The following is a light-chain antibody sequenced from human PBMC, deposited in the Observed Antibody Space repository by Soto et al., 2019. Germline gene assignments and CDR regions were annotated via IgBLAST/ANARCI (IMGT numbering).Light chain of an antibody. V-gene: IGLV2-8*01. CDR2: DIY. CDR3: SSYAGSNNLGV. CDR1: SSDAGGYNY. J-gene: IGLJ2*01. Sequence: QSALTQPPSASGSPGQSVTISCTGTSSDAGGYNYVSWYQQHPGKAPKLMIYDIYKRPSGVPDRFSGSKSGNTASLTVSGLQGEDEADYYCSSYAGSNNLGVFGGGTKLTVL.